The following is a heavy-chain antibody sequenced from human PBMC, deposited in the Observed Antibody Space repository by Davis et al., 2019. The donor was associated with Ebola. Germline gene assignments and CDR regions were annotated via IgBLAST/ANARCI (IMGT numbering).Heavy chain of an antibody. CDR3: ARESTVIQDDMTGSWFDP. Sequence: PGGSLRLSCAASGFMFSSYRIHWVRQAPGKGLEWVSSISSGSIYIYYADSMKGRFTVSRDNAKKSVHLQMNSLRAEDTAVYYCARESTVIQDDMTGSWFDPWGQGTLVIVSS. V-gene: IGHV3-21*01. CDR1: GFMFSSYR. D-gene: IGHD3-9*01. CDR2: ISSGSIYI. J-gene: IGHJ5*02.